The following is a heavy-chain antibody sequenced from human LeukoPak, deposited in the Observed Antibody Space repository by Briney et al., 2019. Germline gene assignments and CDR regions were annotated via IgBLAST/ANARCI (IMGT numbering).Heavy chain of an antibody. J-gene: IGHJ4*02. Sequence: ASVKVSCKASGYTFTSYDINWVRQATGQGLEWMGWINPNSGGTNYAQKFQGRVTMTRDTSISTAYMELSRLRSDDTAVYYCASFVRVSSGYYSDYWGQGTLVTVSS. CDR2: INPNSGGT. CDR1: GYTFTSYD. V-gene: IGHV1-2*02. D-gene: IGHD3-22*01. CDR3: ASFVRVSSGYYSDY.